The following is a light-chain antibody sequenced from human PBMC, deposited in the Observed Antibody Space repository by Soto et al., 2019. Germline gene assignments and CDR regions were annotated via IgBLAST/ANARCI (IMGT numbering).Light chain of an antibody. CDR1: SSDVGGYNY. J-gene: IGLJ2*01. CDR2: DVS. Sequence: QSALAQPRPVSGSPGQSVTISCTGTSSDVGGYNYVSWYQQHPGKAPKLMIYDVSKRPSGVPDRFSGSKSGNTASLTISGLQAEDEADYYCCSYAGSFVVCGGGTKVTVL. V-gene: IGLV2-11*01. CDR3: CSYAGSFVV.